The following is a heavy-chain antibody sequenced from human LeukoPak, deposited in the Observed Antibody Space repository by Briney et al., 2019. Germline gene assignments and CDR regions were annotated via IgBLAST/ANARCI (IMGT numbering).Heavy chain of an antibody. J-gene: IGHJ6*02. V-gene: IGHV3-66*01. CDR3: ARDHPRLYGMDV. D-gene: IGHD3-16*01. CDR2: IYSGGST. CDR1: GFTVSSNY. Sequence: GGSLRLSCAASGFTVSSNYMSWVRQAPGKGLEWVSVIYSGGSTYYADSVKGRFTISRDNSKNTLYLQMNSLRAEDTAVYYCARDHPRLYGMDVWGQGTTVTVSS.